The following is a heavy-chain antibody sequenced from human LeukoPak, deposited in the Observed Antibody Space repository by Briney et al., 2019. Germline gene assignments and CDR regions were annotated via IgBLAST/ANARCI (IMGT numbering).Heavy chain of an antibody. CDR3: ARDGYYGSGTYSPYWYYYMNV. D-gene: IGHD3-10*01. J-gene: IGHJ6*03. CDR2: ISSSSSYI. V-gene: IGHV3-21*01. CDR1: GYSFTSYW. Sequence: GESLKISCKGSGYSFTSYWIGWVRQAPGKGLEWVSSISSSSSYIYYADSVKGRFTISRDNAKNSLYLQMNSLRAEDTAVYYCARDGYYGSGTYSPYWYYYMNVWGKGTTVTVSS.